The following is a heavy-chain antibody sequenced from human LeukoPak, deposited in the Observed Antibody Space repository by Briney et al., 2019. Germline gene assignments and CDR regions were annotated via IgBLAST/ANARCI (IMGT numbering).Heavy chain of an antibody. CDR3: ARDNVAVRPGWFHP. J-gene: IGHJ5*02. CDR2: ISVYNGNT. CDR1: GYTFTTYG. Sequence: ASVKVSCKASGYTFTTYGVNWVRQASGQGLEWMGWISVYNGNTNYAQKLQGRVTMTTDTSTSTAYMELRSLRSDDTAVYYCARDNVAVRPGWFHPWGQGTLVTVSS. V-gene: IGHV1-18*01. D-gene: IGHD6-6*01.